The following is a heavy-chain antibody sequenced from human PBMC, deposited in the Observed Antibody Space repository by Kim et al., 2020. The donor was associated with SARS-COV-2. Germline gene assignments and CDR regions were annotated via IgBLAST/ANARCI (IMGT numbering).Heavy chain of an antibody. J-gene: IGHJ4*02. CDR1: GFIFSNYW. CDR2: INDDGTKT. CDR3: TRGYTYRDY. D-gene: IGHD5-18*01. Sequence: GGSLRLSCAASGFIFSNYWMNWVRQAPGKGLVWVSRINDDGTKTNYADSVKGRFTISRDNAKNTLYLQMNRLRDEDTAVYYCTRGYTYRDYWCQDTLVT. V-gene: IGHV3-74*01.